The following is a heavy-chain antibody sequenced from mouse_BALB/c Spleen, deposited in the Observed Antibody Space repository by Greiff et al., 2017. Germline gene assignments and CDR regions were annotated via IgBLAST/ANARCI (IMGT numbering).Heavy chain of an antibody. V-gene: IGHV14-4*02. D-gene: IGHD2-14*01. CDR2: IDPENGDT. CDR1: GSNIKDYY. CDR3: NEKVRQDYYAMDY. Sequence: EVQLMESGAELVRSGASVKLSCTASGSNIKDYYMHWVKQRPEQGLEWIGWIDPENGDTEYAPKFQGKATMTADTSSNTAYLQLSSLTSEDTAVYYCNEKVRQDYYAMDYWGQGTSVTVSS. J-gene: IGHJ4*01.